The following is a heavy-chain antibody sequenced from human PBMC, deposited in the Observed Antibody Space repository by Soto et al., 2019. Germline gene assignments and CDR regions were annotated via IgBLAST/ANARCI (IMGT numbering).Heavy chain of an antibody. J-gene: IGHJ5*02. D-gene: IGHD1-26*01. CDR3: AREEGLLNWFEP. Sequence: GGSLRLSCAASGSPFSTYAMSWVRQAPGKGLEWVSTITNSGGGTYSPDSMKGRFTISRDNAKNSLYLQMNSLRAEDTAVYYCAREEGLLNWFEPWGQGTLVTVSS. CDR2: ITNSGGGT. V-gene: IGHV3-23*01. CDR1: GSPFSTYA.